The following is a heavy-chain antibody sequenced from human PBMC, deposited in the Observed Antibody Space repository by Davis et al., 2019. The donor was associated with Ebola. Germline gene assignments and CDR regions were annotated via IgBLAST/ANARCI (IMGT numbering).Heavy chain of an antibody. CDR1: GFSFTSYS. D-gene: IGHD1-26*01. CDR2: ISGGYT. V-gene: IGHV3-21*05. J-gene: IGHJ4*02. CDR3: AGGGVGANFDY. Sequence: GESLKISCAASGFSFTSYSMNWVRQAPGKGLEWVAYISGGYTYYADSVKGRFTISRDNAKNSLYLQMNSLRAEDTAVYYCAGGGVGANFDYWGQGTLVTVSS.